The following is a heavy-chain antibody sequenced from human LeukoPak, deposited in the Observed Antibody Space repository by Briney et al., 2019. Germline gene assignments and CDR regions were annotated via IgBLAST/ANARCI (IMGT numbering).Heavy chain of an antibody. Sequence: GRSLRLSCAASGFTFSSYAMHWVRQVPGKGLEWVAVISYDGSNKYYADSVKGRFTISRDNSKNTLYLQMNSLRAEDTAVYYCAAGSSGYDDAFDIWGQGTMVTVSS. J-gene: IGHJ3*02. CDR2: ISYDGSNK. CDR3: AAGSSGYDDAFDI. D-gene: IGHD3-22*01. V-gene: IGHV3-30-3*01. CDR1: GFTFSSYA.